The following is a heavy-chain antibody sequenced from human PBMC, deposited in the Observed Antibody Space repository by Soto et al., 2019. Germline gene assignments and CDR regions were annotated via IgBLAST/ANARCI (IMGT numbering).Heavy chain of an antibody. CDR2: IYYSGST. CDR3: ARDRGGYCSSTSCQNYYGMDV. Sequence: PSETLSLTCTVSGGSISSYYWSWIRQPPGKGLEWIGYIYYSGSTNYNPSLKSRVTISVDTSKNQFSLKLSSVTAADTAVYYCARDRGGYCSSTSCQNYYGMDVWGQGTTVTVSS. V-gene: IGHV4-59*01. J-gene: IGHJ6*02. D-gene: IGHD2-2*01. CDR1: GGSISSYY.